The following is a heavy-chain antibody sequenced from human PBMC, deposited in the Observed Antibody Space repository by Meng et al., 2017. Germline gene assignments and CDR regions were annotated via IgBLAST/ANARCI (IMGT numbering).Heavy chain of an antibody. D-gene: IGHD4-23*01. Sequence: VELVEAGAEVKKPGSSVKVSCKASGGTFSSYAISWVRQAPGQGLEWMGGIIPIFGTANYAQKFQGRVTITADKSTSTAYMELSSLRSEDTAVYYCARGVGYGGNSLYFDYWGQGTLVTVSS. J-gene: IGHJ4*02. CDR3: ARGVGYGGNSLYFDY. V-gene: IGHV1-69*06. CDR2: IIPIFGTA. CDR1: GGTFSSYA.